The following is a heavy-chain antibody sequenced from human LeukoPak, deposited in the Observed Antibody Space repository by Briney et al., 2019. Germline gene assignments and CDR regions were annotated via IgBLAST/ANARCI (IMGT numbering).Heavy chain of an antibody. Sequence: GQPLKISCKGSGYSFPNYWIGWVRQMPGRGLEWMGIIYPGDSDTRYSPSFQGQVTISADKSISTAYLQWSSLKASDTAMYYCARLDSSNWYQYSFDYSGQGTLVTVSS. CDR2: IYPGDSDT. CDR1: GYSFPNYW. CDR3: ARLDSSNWYQYSFDY. V-gene: IGHV5-51*01. J-gene: IGHJ4*02. D-gene: IGHD6-13*01.